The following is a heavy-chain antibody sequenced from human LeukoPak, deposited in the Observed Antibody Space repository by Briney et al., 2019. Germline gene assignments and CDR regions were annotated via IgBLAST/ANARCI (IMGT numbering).Heavy chain of an antibody. Sequence: PGASLRLSCADSGFTCRRYWMHWVRQAPGKGLVWVSHINADGHSTGFADFVEGRFTISRDTAKNTLYLQISGLRVEDTAVYYCACQTTYDSYYMDVWGKGTTVTVSS. V-gene: IGHV3-74*01. CDR3: ACQTTYDSYYMDV. CDR2: INADGHST. CDR1: GFTCRRYW. D-gene: IGHD1-1*01. J-gene: IGHJ6*03.